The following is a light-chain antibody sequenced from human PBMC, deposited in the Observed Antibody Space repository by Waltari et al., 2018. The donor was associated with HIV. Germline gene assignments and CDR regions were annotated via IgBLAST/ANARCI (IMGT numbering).Light chain of an antibody. CDR2: HNN. J-gene: IGLJ2*01. CDR1: SSNIGNTY. Sequence: QSVLTQPPSVSAAPGQKVTISCSGSSSNIGNTYVSWYQQLPGTAPKLLIYHNNKRPSGIPDRFAGSKSGTSATLGITGLQTGDEADYYCGTCDSSLSAGGVFGGGTKLTVL. CDR3: GTCDSSLSAGGV. V-gene: IGLV1-51*01.